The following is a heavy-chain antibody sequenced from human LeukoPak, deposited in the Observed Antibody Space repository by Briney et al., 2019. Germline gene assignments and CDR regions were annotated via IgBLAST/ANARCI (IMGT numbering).Heavy chain of an antibody. CDR1: GGTFSSYA. J-gene: IGHJ6*02. CDR2: IIPILGIA. CDR3: ARNLRYHHHGLDV. V-gene: IGHV1-69*04. D-gene: IGHD1-14*01. Sequence: AAVKVSCKASGGTFSSYAISWVRPAPGQGVEWMGRIIPILGIANYAQNFQGRVTITADKSTSTAYMEPSSLRYEDTAVYYCARNLRYHHHGLDVWGQGNTVTVSS.